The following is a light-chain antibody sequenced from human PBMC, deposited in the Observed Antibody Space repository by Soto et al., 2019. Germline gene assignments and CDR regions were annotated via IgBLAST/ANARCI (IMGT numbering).Light chain of an antibody. J-gene: IGKJ1*01. CDR1: QSVSSC. Sequence: EIVLTQSPATLSLSPGERATLSCRASQSVSSCLAWYQQKPGQAPRLLIYDASNRATGIPARFSGSGSGTDFTLTISSLEPEDFAVYYCQQRSNWPTWTFGQGTKVELK. V-gene: IGKV3-11*01. CDR2: DAS. CDR3: QQRSNWPTWT.